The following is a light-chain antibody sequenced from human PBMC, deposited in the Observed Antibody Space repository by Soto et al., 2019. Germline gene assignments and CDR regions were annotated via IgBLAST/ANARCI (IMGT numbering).Light chain of an antibody. CDR3: QHLTK. V-gene: IGKV3-20*01. J-gene: IGKJ1*01. Sequence: IALTQSPGTLSLSPGERATLSCRASQTVSSSYLTWYQQKPGQAPRLLIYGASTRATGIPDRFSGSGSGTDFTLTTSRLETEDFEVYHCQHLTKFGQGTKVEIK. CDR2: GAS. CDR1: QTVSSSY.